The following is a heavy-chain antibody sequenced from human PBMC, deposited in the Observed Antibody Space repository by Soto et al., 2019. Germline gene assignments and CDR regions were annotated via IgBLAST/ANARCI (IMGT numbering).Heavy chain of an antibody. J-gene: IGHJ6*02. V-gene: IGHV3-48*02. CDR1: GFTFSRYS. CDR3: AREDYYDFWSGYLGPKTDYYYGMDV. D-gene: IGHD3-3*01. CDR2: ISSSSSTI. Sequence: GGALRLSFAGSGFTFSRYSMNWGRQAPGKGLEGVSYISSSSSTIYYADSVKGRFTISRDNAKDSLYLQMNSLRDEDTAVYYCAREDYYDFWSGYLGPKTDYYYGMDVWGQGTTVTVSS.